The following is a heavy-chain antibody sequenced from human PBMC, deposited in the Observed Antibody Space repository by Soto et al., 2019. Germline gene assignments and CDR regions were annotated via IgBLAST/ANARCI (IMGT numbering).Heavy chain of an antibody. V-gene: IGHV4-4*07. CDR3: ARGQRFSDWFDP. CDR1: GGTISGYY. CDR2: IYSSGNT. Sequence: SETLFLTCSVSGGTISGYYWTWIRQPAGKGLEWIGRIYSSGNTKYNPSLQSRVTMSLDTSNNQFSLRLTSVTAADTAVYYCARGQRFSDWFDPWGQGTLVTVSS. D-gene: IGHD3-3*01. J-gene: IGHJ5*02.